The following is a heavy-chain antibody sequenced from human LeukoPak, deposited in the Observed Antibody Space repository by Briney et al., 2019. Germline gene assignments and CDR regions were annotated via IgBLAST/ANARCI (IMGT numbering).Heavy chain of an antibody. Sequence: PSETLSLTCAVSGGSIINSNWWSWVRQPPGKGLEWIGEIDHSGSTSYNPSLKSRVTMSVDRSQNQFSLRLSTVTAADTAVYYCASGGGRYYYDSSEAFDIWGQGTMVTVSS. V-gene: IGHV4-4*02. CDR3: ASGGGRYYYDSSEAFDI. D-gene: IGHD3-22*01. CDR1: GGSIINSNW. J-gene: IGHJ3*02. CDR2: IDHSGST.